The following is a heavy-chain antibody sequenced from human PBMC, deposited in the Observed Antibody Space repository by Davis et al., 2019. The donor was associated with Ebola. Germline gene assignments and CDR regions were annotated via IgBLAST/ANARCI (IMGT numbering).Heavy chain of an antibody. CDR1: GFTFSSYA. D-gene: IGHD4-17*01. V-gene: IGHV3-30-3*01. Sequence: GGSLRLSCAASGFTFSSYAMHWVRQAPGKGLEWVAVISYDGSNKYYADSVKGRFTISRDNSKNTLYLQMNSLRAEDTAVYYCARISTVTTFDYYYGMDVWGQGTTVTVSS. CDR3: ARISTVTTFDYYYGMDV. CDR2: ISYDGSNK. J-gene: IGHJ6*02.